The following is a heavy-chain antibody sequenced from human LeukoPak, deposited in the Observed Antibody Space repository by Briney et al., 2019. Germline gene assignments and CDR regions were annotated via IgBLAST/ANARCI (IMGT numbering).Heavy chain of an antibody. Sequence: PSETLSLTCAVSGGSISSSNWWSWVRQPPGKGLEWIGEINHSGSTYYNPSLKSRVTISVDTSKNQFSLKLSSVTAADTAVYYCASQRGYSYGHADYWGQGTLVTVSS. CDR1: GGSISSSNW. CDR2: INHSGST. D-gene: IGHD5-18*01. CDR3: ASQRGYSYGHADY. V-gene: IGHV4-4*02. J-gene: IGHJ4*02.